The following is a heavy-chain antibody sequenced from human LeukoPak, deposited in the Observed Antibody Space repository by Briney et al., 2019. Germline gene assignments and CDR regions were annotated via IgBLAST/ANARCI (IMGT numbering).Heavy chain of an antibody. CDR1: GFTFSSYW. J-gene: IGHJ6*02. CDR2: IKQDGSEK. V-gene: IGHV3-7*01. CDR3: AREEQLGIYYYYGMDV. Sequence: GGSLRLSCAASGFTFSSYWMSWVRQAPGKGLEWVANIKQDGSEKYYVDPVKGRFTISRDNAKNSLYLQMNSLRAEDTAVYYCAREEQLGIYYYYGMDVWGQGTTVTVSS. D-gene: IGHD6-13*01.